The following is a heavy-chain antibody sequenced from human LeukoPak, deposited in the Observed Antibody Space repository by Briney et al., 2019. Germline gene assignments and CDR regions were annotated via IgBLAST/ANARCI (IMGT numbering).Heavy chain of an antibody. CDR2: INPSGGST. V-gene: IGHV1-46*01. Sequence: ASVKVSCKASGYTFTSYYMHWVRQAPGQGLEWMGIINPSGGSTSYAQKFQGRVTMTRDTSTSTVYMELSSLRSEDTAVYYCARTMRRDGYNFVDDYYGMDVWGQGTTVTVSS. CDR1: GYTFTSYY. D-gene: IGHD5-24*01. CDR3: ARTMRRDGYNFVDDYYGMDV. J-gene: IGHJ6*02.